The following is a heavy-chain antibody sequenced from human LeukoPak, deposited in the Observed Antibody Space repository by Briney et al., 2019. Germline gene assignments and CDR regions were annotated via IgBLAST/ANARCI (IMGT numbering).Heavy chain of an antibody. D-gene: IGHD4-11*01. CDR1: GFTFSSYS. V-gene: IGHV3-21*01. J-gene: IGHJ3*02. CDR2: ISSSSSYI. Sequence: GGSLRLSCAASGFTFSSYSMNWVRQAPGKGLEWVSSISSSSSYIYYADSVKGRFTISRDNAKNSLYLQMNSLRAEDTAVYYCARDASYSNAFDIWGQGTMVTVSS. CDR3: ARDASYSNAFDI.